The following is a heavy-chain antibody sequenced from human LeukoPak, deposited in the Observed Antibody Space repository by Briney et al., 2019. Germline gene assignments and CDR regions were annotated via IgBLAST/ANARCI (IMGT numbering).Heavy chain of an antibody. D-gene: IGHD3-3*01. CDR2: IYYSGST. V-gene: IGHV4-59*12. CDR3: ARSLHQITIFGVPNRGACDI. J-gene: IGHJ3*02. CDR1: GGSISSYY. Sequence: PSETLSLTCTVSGGSISSYYWSWIRQPPGKGLEWIGYIYYSGSTNYNPSLKSRVTISVDTSKNQFSLKLSSVTAADTAEYYCARSLHQITIFGVPNRGACDICGLRTTVTV.